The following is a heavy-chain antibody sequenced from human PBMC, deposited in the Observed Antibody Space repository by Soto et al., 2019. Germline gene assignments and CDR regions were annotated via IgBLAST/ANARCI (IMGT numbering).Heavy chain of an antibody. CDR2: IYPGDSDT. V-gene: IGHV5-51*01. CDR1: GYSFTSYW. CDR3: ARSRTSYCTNGVCSPYYYYYGMDV. Sequence: GESLKISCKCSGYSFTSYWIGWVRQMPGKGLEWRGIIYPGDSDTRYSPSFHGQVTISADKSISTAYLQWSSLKAADTAMYYWARSRTSYCTNGVCSPYYYYYGMDVWGQGTTVTVSS. J-gene: IGHJ6*02. D-gene: IGHD2-8*01.